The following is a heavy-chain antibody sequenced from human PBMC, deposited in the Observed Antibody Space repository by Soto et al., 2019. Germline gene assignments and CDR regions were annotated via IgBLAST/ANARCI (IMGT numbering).Heavy chain of an antibody. D-gene: IGHD3-22*01. CDR3: ARYRYSSGYYYYYFDY. Sequence: SVKVSCKASGGTFSSYAISWVRQAPGQGLEWMGGIIPIFGTANYAQKFQGRVTITADESTSTAYMELSSLRSEDTAVYYCARYRYSSGYYYYYFDYWGQGTLVTVSS. CDR2: IIPIFGTA. J-gene: IGHJ4*02. CDR1: GGTFSSYA. V-gene: IGHV1-69*13.